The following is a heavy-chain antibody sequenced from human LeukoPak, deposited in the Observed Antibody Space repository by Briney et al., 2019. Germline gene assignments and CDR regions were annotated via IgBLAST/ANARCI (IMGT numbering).Heavy chain of an antibody. CDR1: GGSISSYS. D-gene: IGHD5-24*01. CDR3: VRRGADMATIPNSHYYYMDV. Sequence: PSETLSLTCAVSGGSISSYSWSWVRQPPGEGLEWVAYIYFSGGTDSHASLKSRVTISVDSSKKQISLKLSSVTAADTAVYYCVRRGADMATIPNSHYYYMDVWGKGATVTASS. J-gene: IGHJ6*03. V-gene: IGHV4-59*08. CDR2: IYFSGGT.